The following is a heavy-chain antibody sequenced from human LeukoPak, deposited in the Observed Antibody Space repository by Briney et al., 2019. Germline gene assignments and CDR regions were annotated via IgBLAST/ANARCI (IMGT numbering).Heavy chain of an antibody. CDR3: ARDNTYYDFWSGRYYYYYMDV. CDR2: IYYSGST. CDR1: GGSISSGGYY. J-gene: IGHJ6*03. V-gene: IGHV4-31*03. D-gene: IGHD3-3*01. Sequence: SETLSLTCTVSGGSISSGGYYWSWIRQHPGKGLEWIGYIYYSGSTYYNPSLKSRVTMSVDTSKNQFSLKLSSVTAADTAVYYCARDNTYYDFWSGRYYYYYMDVWGKGTTVTVSS.